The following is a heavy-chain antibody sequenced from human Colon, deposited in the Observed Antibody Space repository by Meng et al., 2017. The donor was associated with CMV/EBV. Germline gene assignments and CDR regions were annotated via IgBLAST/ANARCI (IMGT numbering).Heavy chain of an antibody. V-gene: IGHV4-34*01. CDR2: INHSGST. CDR3: ARDYDFWTGALGY. D-gene: IGHD3-3*01. Sequence: SETLSLTCAVYGGSFSGYYWSWIRQPPGKGLEWIGEINHSGSTNYNPSLKSRLKLSIDTSNNQFSLELTSVTAADTAVYYCARDYDFWTGALGYWGQGTPVTVSS. CDR1: GGSFSGYY. J-gene: IGHJ4*02.